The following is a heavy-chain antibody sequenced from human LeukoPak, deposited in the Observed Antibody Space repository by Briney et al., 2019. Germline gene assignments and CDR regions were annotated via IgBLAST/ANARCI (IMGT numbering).Heavy chain of an antibody. D-gene: IGHD3-22*01. CDR1: GGSINSHF. J-gene: IGHJ4*02. CDR3: ARLDSSGYYYVFDY. CDR2: IHSTGST. Sequence: SETLSLTCTVSGGSINSHFWSWIQQPPGKGLEWIRYIHSTGSTNYNPSLKSRVTISVDTSRNQFSLKLSSVTAADTAVYYCARLDSSGYYYVFDYWGQGTLVTVSS. V-gene: IGHV4-59*08.